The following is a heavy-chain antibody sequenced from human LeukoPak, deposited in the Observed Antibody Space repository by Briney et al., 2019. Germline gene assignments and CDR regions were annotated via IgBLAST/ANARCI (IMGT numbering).Heavy chain of an antibody. CDR2: ISYDGSNK. J-gene: IGHJ4*02. CDR3: ARGYDFWSGYSPHFDY. D-gene: IGHD3-3*01. V-gene: IGHV3-30-3*01. CDR1: GFTFSSYA. Sequence: GGSLRLSCAASGFTFSSYAMHWVRQAPGKGLEWVAVISYDGSNKYYADSVKGRFTISRDNAKNSLYLQMNSLRAEDTAVYYCARGYDFWSGYSPHFDYWGQGTLVTVSS.